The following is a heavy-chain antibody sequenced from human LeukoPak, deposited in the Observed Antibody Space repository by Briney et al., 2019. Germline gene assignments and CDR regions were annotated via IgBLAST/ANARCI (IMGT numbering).Heavy chain of an antibody. V-gene: IGHV4-59*01. Sequence: SVTLSLTCTVSGGSISDYYWSWIRQHPGKGLAWIGRIFGSGSSNYNPSLKSRLPISVDTSKNQFSLKLTSATAADSAVYYCAREKDTGSNHAKIRYDIWGQGTMVTVSS. J-gene: IGHJ3*02. CDR2: IFGSGSS. CDR1: GGSISDYY. D-gene: IGHD1-26*01. CDR3: AREKDTGSNHAKIRYDI.